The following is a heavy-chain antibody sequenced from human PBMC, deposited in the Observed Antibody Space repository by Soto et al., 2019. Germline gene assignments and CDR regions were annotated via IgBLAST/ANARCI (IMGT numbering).Heavy chain of an antibody. CDR2: TWYDESHK. Sequence: GGSLRLSCAASGFICSTYGMHWVRQAPGKGLEWVAMTWYDESHKYYADSVKGRFTISRDNSMNTLYLQMNSLRAEDTAVYYCATEYNADSAFDIWGQGTMVTVSS. CDR3: ATEYNADSAFDI. D-gene: IGHD1-1*01. CDR1: GFICSTYG. J-gene: IGHJ3*02. V-gene: IGHV3-33*01.